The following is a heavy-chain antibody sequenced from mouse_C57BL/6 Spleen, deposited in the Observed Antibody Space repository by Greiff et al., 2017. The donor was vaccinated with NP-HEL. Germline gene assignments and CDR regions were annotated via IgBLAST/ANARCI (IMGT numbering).Heavy chain of an antibody. D-gene: IGHD2-2*01. Sequence: VQLKQSGPELVKPGASVKIPCKASGYTFTDYNMDWVKQSHGKSLEWIGDINPNNGGTIYNQKFKGKATLTVDKSSSTAYMELRSLTSEDTAVYYCARNGYPYYYAMDYWGQGTSVTVSS. CDR3: ARNGYPYYYAMDY. CDR1: GYTFTDYN. CDR2: INPNNGGT. J-gene: IGHJ4*01. V-gene: IGHV1-18*01.